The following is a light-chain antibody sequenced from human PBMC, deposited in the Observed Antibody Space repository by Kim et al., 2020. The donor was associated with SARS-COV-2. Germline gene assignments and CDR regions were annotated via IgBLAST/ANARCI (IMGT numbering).Light chain of an antibody. CDR2: DVS. Sequence: GQSIPVACTGVSSDDNVLDRVSCYQHQPDTAPKLVIFDVSKRPSGISSRFSGSRSANTASLTISGLQAEDDADYYCGSYTISSTYVFGSGTKVTVL. J-gene: IGLJ1*01. CDR1: SSDDNVLDR. V-gene: IGLV2-14*03. CDR3: GSYTISSTYV.